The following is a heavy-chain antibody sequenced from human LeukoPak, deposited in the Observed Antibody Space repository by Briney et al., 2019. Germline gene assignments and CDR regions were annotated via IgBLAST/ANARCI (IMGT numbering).Heavy chain of an antibody. D-gene: IGHD3-10*01. CDR2: INPYSGDT. CDR3: ARDGLYDLTVVQGVVTDYYYYYMDV. Sequence: ASVKVSCNASGYTFTGYYVHWLRQAPGQGLEWMRWINPYSGDTNYSQKFQGRVTMTRDTPISTAYMELSRLRFDDTAVYYCARDGLYDLTVVQGVVTDYYYYYMDVWGKGTTVTVSS. V-gene: IGHV1-2*02. J-gene: IGHJ6*03. CDR1: GYTFTGYY.